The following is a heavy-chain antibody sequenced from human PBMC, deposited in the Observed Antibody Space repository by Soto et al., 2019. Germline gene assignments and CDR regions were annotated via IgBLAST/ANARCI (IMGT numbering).Heavy chain of an antibody. J-gene: IGHJ4*02. CDR1: GFTFSSYA. D-gene: IGHD3-10*01. Sequence: GGSLRLSCAASGFTFSSYAMSWVRQAPGKGLEWVSAISGSGGSTYYADSVKGRFTISRDNSKNTLYLQMNSLRAEDTAVYYCAKDQPQYYGSGSYGFDYWGQGTLVTVSS. V-gene: IGHV3-23*01. CDR2: ISGSGGST. CDR3: AKDQPQYYGSGSYGFDY.